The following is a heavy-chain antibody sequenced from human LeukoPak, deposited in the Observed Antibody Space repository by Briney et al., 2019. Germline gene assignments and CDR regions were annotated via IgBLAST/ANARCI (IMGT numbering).Heavy chain of an antibody. Sequence: PGGSLRLSCAASGFIFDDYAMHWVRQAPGKGLEWVSGISWNRGSIGYADSVKGRFTISRDNAKNSLYLQMNSLRLEDTAFYYCAKRGELGAPFDPWGQGTLVTVSS. CDR2: ISWNRGSI. CDR1: GFIFDDYA. V-gene: IGHV3-9*01. CDR3: AKRGELGAPFDP. J-gene: IGHJ5*02. D-gene: IGHD1-26*01.